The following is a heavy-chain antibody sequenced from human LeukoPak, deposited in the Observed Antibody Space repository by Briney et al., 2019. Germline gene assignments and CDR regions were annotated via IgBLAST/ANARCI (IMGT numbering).Heavy chain of an antibody. CDR3: ARDPPGRPYSSSSYG. V-gene: IGHV1-69*06. D-gene: IGHD6-6*01. CDR1: GGTFSGYA. J-gene: IGHJ4*02. CDR2: IIPMFGTA. Sequence: SVKVSCKASGGTFSGYAISWVRQAPGQGLEWMGGIIPMFGTANYAQKFQGRVTITADKSTSTAYMELSSLRSEDTAVYYCARDPPGRPYSSSSYGWGQGTLVTVSS.